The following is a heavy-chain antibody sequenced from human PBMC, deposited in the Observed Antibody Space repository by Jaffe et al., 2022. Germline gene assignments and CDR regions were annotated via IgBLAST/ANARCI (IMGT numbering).Heavy chain of an antibody. J-gene: IGHJ4*02. V-gene: IGHV3-23*01. CDR1: GFTFSSYA. CDR2: ISGSGGST. Sequence: EVQLLESGGGLVQPGGSLRLSCAASGFTFSSYAMSWVRQAPGKGLEWVSAISGSGGSTYYADSVKGRFTISRDNSKNTLYLQMNSLRAEDTAVYYCAKGMGVSCSSTSCYSFDYWGQGTLVTVSS. D-gene: IGHD2-2*02. CDR3: AKGMGVSCSSTSCYSFDY.